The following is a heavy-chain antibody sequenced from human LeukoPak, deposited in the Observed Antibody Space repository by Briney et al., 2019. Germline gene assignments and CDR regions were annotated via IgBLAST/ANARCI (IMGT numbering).Heavy chain of an antibody. CDR1: GGSISSYY. Sequence: SETLSLTCTVSGGSISSYYWSWIRQPPGKGLEWIGYIYYSGSTYYNPSLKSRVTISVDTSKNQFSLKLSSVTAADTAVYYCASDCSSTSCYRGAEYFQHWGQGTLVTVSS. CDR2: IYYSGST. CDR3: ASDCSSTSCYRGAEYFQH. D-gene: IGHD2-2*02. J-gene: IGHJ1*01. V-gene: IGHV4-59*04.